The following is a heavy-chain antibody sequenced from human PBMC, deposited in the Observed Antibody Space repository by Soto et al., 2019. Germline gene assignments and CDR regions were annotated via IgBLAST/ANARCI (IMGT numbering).Heavy chain of an antibody. J-gene: IGHJ6*03. CDR3: ARGLILWFGELSRRGGYYYYMDV. Sequence: QVQLQQWGAGLLKPSETLSLTCAVYGGSFSGYQWSWIRQTPGKGLEWIGGINDSGDINYNPSLKSRVTIVVDSPKKRISLRLSSVPAADPAVYYCARGLILWFGELSRRGGYYYYMDVWGKGTTVIVSS. V-gene: IGHV4-34*01. CDR2: INDSGDI. D-gene: IGHD3-10*01. CDR1: GGSFSGYQ.